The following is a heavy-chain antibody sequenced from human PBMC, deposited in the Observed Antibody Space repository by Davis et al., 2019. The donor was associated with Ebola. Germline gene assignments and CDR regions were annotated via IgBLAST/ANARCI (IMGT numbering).Heavy chain of an antibody. V-gene: IGHV4-34*01. CDR1: GGSFSGYY. CDR3: ARTRVGGWGHYYYYYGMDV. CDR2: INHSGST. J-gene: IGHJ6*02. Sequence: TLSLTCAVYGGSFSGYYWSWIRQPPGKGLEWIGEINHSGSTNYNPSLKSRVTISVDTSKNQFSLKLSSVTAADTAVYYCARTRVGGWGHYYYYYGMDVWGQGTTVTVSS. D-gene: IGHD3-16*01.